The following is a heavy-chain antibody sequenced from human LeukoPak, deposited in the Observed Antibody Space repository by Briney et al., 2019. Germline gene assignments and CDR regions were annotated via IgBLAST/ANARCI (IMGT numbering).Heavy chain of an antibody. V-gene: IGHV3-48*01. J-gene: IGHJ3*02. CDR3: ARDSPTTVTTTDAFDI. CDR1: GFTLSSYS. CDR2: ISSSSSTI. D-gene: IGHD4-17*01. Sequence: GGSLRLSCAASGFTLSSYSMNWVRQAPGRGLEWVSYISSSSSTIHYADSVKGRFTISRDNTKNSLYLQMNSLRAEDTAVYYCARDSPTTVTTTDAFDIWGQGTMVTVSS.